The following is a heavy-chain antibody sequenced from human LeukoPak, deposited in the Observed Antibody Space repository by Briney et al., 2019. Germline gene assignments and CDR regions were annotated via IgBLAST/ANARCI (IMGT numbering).Heavy chain of an antibody. CDR2: ISAYNGNT. D-gene: IGHD3-16*02. V-gene: IGHV1-18*01. CDR1: GYTFTSYG. Sequence: ASVKVSCKASGYTFTSYGISWVRQAPGQGLEWMGWISAYNGNTNYAQKLQGRVTMTTDTSTSTAYMELRSLRSDDTAVYYCARGDQMMDYVWGSHRYRFGYWGQGTLVTVSS. CDR3: ARGDQMMDYVWGSHRYRFGY. J-gene: IGHJ4*02.